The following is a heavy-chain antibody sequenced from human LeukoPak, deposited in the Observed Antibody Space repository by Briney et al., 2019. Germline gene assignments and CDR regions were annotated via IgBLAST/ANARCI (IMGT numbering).Heavy chain of an antibody. CDR3: ARVGRPAAAYDIYFDY. D-gene: IGHD2-2*01. V-gene: IGHV4-59*12. Sequence: SETLSLTCSVSGGSISGYYWSWIRQPPGKGLEWIAYFYYSGSTNYNPSLTSRVTISVDTSKNQFSLKLSSVTAADTAVYYCARVGRPAAAYDIYFDYWGQGTLVTVSS. CDR2: FYYSGST. J-gene: IGHJ4*02. CDR1: GGSISGYY.